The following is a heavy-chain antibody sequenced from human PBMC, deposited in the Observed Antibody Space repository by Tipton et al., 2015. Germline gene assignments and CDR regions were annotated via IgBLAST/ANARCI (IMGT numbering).Heavy chain of an antibody. CDR1: GGSISHYY. D-gene: IGHD3-10*01. J-gene: IGHJ4*02. CDR3: ARGYGRMVRGVHFDY. CDR2: NYYSGNT. V-gene: IGHV4-59*01. Sequence: TLPLTCTVSGGSISHYYWSWIRQPPGKGLEWLGHNYYSGNTNYNPSLKSRVTMSVDTSKNQFSLKLTSVNAADTAVYYCARGYGRMVRGVHFDYWGQGTLVTVSS.